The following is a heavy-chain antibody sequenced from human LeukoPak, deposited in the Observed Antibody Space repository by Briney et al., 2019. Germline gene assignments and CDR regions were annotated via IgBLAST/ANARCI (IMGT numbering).Heavy chain of an antibody. CDR3: ARTYYYDSSGQRHDAFDI. J-gene: IGHJ3*02. CDR2: INHSGST. V-gene: IGHV4-34*01. Sequence: KPSETLSLTCAVYGGSFSGYYWSWIRQPPGKGLEWIGEINHSGSTNYNPSLKSRVTISVDTSKNQFSLKLSSVTAADTAVYYCARTYYYDSSGQRHDAFDIWGQGTMVTVSS. CDR1: GGSFSGYY. D-gene: IGHD3-22*01.